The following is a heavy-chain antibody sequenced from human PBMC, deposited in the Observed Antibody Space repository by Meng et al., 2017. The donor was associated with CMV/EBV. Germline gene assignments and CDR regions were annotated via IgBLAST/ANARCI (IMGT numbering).Heavy chain of an antibody. V-gene: IGHV6-1*01. D-gene: IGHD3-3*01. CDR1: GDSASSNSAA. J-gene: IGHJ5*02. CDR2: TYYRSKWYN. CDR3: ARETIFGVVIIWDWFDP. Sequence: SETLSLTCAISGDSASSNSAAWNWIRQSPSRGLEWLGRTYYRSKWYNDYAVSVKSRITINPDTSKNQFSLQLNSVTPEDTAVYYCARETIFGVVIIWDWFDPWGQGTLVTVSS.